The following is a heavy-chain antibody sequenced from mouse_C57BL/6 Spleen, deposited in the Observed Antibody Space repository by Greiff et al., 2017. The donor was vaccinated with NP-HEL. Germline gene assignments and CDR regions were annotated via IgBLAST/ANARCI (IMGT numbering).Heavy chain of an antibody. V-gene: IGHV1-7*01. CDR2: INPSSGYT. CDR3: ARGGLYYDYDGAMDY. CDR1: GYTFTSYW. Sequence: VQLQQSGAELAKPGASVKLSCKASGYTFTSYWMHWVKQRPGQGLEWIGYINPSSGYTKYNQKFKDKATLTAAKSSSTAYMQLSSLTYEDSAVYYCARGGLYYDYDGAMDYWGQGTSVTVSS. D-gene: IGHD2-4*01. J-gene: IGHJ4*01.